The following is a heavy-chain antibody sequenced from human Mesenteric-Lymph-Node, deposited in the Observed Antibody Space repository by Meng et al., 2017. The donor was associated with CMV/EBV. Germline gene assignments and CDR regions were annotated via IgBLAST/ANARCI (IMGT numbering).Heavy chain of an antibody. Sequence: GESLKISCAASGFTFSSYSMNWVRQAPGKGLEWVSSISSSSSYIYYADSVKGRFTISRDNAKKSLYLQMNSLRAEDTAVYYCARDLHQGVWTEAGGGGYGMDVWGQGTTVTVSS. V-gene: IGHV3-21*01. CDR2: ISSSSSYI. J-gene: IGHJ6*02. CDR3: ARDLHQGVWTEAGGGGYGMDV. D-gene: IGHD3/OR15-3a*01. CDR1: GFTFSSYS.